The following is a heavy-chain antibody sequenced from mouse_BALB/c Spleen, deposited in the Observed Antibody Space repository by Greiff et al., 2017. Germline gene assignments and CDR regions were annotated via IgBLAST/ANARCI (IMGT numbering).Heavy chain of an antibody. V-gene: IGHV14-4*02. CDR1: GFNIKDYY. CDR3: NAYDYGRGFAY. Sequence: VQLQQSGAELVRSGASVKLSCTASGFNIKDYYMHWVKQRPEQGLGWIGWIDPENGDTEYAPKFQGKATMTADTSSNTAYLQLSSLTSEDTAVYYCNAYDYGRGFAYWGQGTLVTVSA. D-gene: IGHD2-4*01. J-gene: IGHJ3*01. CDR2: IDPENGDT.